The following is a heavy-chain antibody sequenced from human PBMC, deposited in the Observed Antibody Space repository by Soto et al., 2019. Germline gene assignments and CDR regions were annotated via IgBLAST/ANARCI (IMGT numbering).Heavy chain of an antibody. CDR3: TIKTGYSSSWYPYYFDH. Sequence: GGSLRLSCIGSGFTFGDYAMSWVRQAPGKGLEWIGFIKSKGYGGTAEYAASVKGRFTISRDDSKSIAYLQMNSLKTEDTAVYYCTIKTGYSSSWYPYYFDHWGQGALVTVS. V-gene: IGHV3-49*04. CDR2: IKSKGYGGTA. D-gene: IGHD6-13*01. J-gene: IGHJ4*02. CDR1: GFTFGDYA.